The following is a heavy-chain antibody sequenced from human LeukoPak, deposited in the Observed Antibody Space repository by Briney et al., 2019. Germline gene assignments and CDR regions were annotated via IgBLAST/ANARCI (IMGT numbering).Heavy chain of an antibody. CDR2: INPNSGGT. D-gene: IGHD2-15*01. CDR1: GYTFTGYY. Sequence: ASVKVSCKASGYTFTGYYMHWVRHAPGQGLEWMGWINPNSGGTNYAQKFQGRVTMTRDTSISTAYMELSRLRSDDTAVYYCARAYCSGGSCYLSHINWFDPWGQGTLVTVSS. V-gene: IGHV1-2*02. J-gene: IGHJ5*02. CDR3: ARAYCSGGSCYLSHINWFDP.